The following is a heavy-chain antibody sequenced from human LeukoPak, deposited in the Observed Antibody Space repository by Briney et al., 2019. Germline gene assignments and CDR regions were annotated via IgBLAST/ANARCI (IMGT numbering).Heavy chain of an antibody. CDR2: ILGSGGGT. CDR1: GFTFDDYA. Sequence: GGSLRLSCAASGFTFDDYAMHWVRQAPGEGLEWVSGILGSGGGTFYADSVKGRFTISRDNSEDTLFLQMNSLRAEDTAVYYCAKDETISGVNYFYYWGQGTLVTVSS. CDR3: AKDETISGVNYFYY. J-gene: IGHJ4*02. D-gene: IGHD3-3*01. V-gene: IGHV3-23*01.